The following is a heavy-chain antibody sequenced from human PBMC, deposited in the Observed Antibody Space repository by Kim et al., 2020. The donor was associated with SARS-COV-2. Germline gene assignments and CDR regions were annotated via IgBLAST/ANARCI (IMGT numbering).Heavy chain of an antibody. V-gene: IGHV4-39*01. D-gene: IGHD3-22*01. J-gene: IGHJ5*02. CDR2: IYYSAST. Sequence: SETLSLTCTVSGGSFSGSSYYWVWHRQPPGKGLDWVGSIYYSASTYYNPSRKSRVTITVDTSKNQFPLKLSPVTAAATAVYYCACGVYYYNSSPKWWFDLWGHGTLVTVSS. CDR1: GGSFSGSSYY. CDR3: ACGVYYYNSSPKWWFDL.